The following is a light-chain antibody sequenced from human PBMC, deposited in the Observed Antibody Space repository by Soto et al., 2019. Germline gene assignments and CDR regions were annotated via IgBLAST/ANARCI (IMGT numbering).Light chain of an antibody. Sequence: DIQMTQSPSTLSASVGDRVTITCRASQSISNWLAWYQQRPGKAPKLLIYKASNLESGVPSRFSGSGSGTEFTLIISSLQPDDFGTYYCQQYNSYSWTFGQGTRWISN. CDR1: QSISNW. J-gene: IGKJ1*01. V-gene: IGKV1-5*03. CDR2: KAS. CDR3: QQYNSYSWT.